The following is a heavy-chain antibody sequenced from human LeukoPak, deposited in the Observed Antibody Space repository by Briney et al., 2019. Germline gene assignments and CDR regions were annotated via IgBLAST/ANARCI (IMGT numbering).Heavy chain of an antibody. J-gene: IGHJ5*01. V-gene: IGHV4-59*01. CDR3: AREGSSGWYEF. CDR2: VYHTGTT. Sequence: SETLSLTCTVSGGSISGYYWTWIRQPPGQGLQWIGYVYHTGTTNYNPSLKSRVTISVDTSKNQFSLKLSPVTAADTAVYYCAREGSSGWYEFWGQGTLVTVSS. D-gene: IGHD6-19*01. CDR1: GGSISGYY.